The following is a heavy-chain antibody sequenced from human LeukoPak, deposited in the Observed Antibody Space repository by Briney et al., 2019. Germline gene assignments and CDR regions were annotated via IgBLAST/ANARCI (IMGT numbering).Heavy chain of an antibody. CDR2: ISAYNGNT. J-gene: IGHJ4*02. CDR1: GYTFTRYG. V-gene: IGHV1-18*01. CDR3: ARKTEAYYYDTSGPFDY. D-gene: IGHD3-22*01. Sequence: ASVKVSCKASGYTFTRYGISWVRQAPGQGLEWMGWISAYNGNTNYAQKLQGSVTMTTDTSTSTAYMELRSLRSDDTAVYYCARKTEAYYYDTSGPFDYWGQGTLVTVSS.